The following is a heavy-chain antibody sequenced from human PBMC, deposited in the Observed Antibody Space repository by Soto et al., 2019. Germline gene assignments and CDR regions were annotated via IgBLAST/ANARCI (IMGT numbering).Heavy chain of an antibody. CDR3: ARNSEHLFDY. V-gene: IGHV3-64D*06. Sequence: PGGSLRLSCSASGFTFSNYAMHWVRQAPGKGLEYVSAISSNGGGTYYADSVKGGFTISRDNSRNTLFLQMTSLRVGDTAVYYCARNSEHLFDYWGQGTLVTVSS. CDR1: GFTFSNYA. J-gene: IGHJ4*02. CDR2: ISSNGGGT.